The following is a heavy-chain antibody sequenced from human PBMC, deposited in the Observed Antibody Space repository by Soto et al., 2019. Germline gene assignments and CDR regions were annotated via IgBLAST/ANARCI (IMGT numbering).Heavy chain of an antibody. CDR3: ARVGGAIAAAGSDY. V-gene: IGHV1-8*01. J-gene: IGHJ4*02. Sequence: ASVKVSCKASGYTFTSYDMNWVRQANGQGLEWMGWMNPNSGNTGYAQKFQGRVTMTRNTSISTAYMELSSLRSEDTAVYYCARVGGAIAAAGSDYWGQGTLVTVSS. CDR1: GYTFTSYD. D-gene: IGHD6-13*01. CDR2: MNPNSGNT.